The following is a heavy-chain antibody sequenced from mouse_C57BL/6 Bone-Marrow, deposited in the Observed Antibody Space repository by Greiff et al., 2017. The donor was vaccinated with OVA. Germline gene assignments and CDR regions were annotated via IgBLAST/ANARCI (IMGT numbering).Heavy chain of an antibody. CDR3: AREDGLYAMDY. CDR2: IYPGSGNT. V-gene: IGHV1-76*01. D-gene: IGHD2-3*01. J-gene: IGHJ4*01. Sequence: QVQLQQSGAELVRPGASVKLSCKASGYTFTDYYINWVKQRPGQGLEWIARIYPGSGNTYYNEKFKGKATLTAENSSSTAYMQLSSLTSEDSAVYFCAREDGLYAMDYWGQGTSVTVSS. CDR1: GYTFTDYY.